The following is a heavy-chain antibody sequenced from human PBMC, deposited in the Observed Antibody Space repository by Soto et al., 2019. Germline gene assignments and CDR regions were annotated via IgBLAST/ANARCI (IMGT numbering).Heavy chain of an antibody. J-gene: IGHJ6*02. V-gene: IGHV3-11*06. Sequence: PGGSLRLSCAASGFTFSDYYMSWIRQAPGKGLEWVSYISSSSSYTNYADSVKGRFTISRDNAKNSLYLQMNSLRAEDTAVYYCAKHATVTYPVYYYYGMDVWGQGTTVTVSS. CDR3: AKHATVTYPVYYYYGMDV. CDR1: GFTFSDYY. D-gene: IGHD4-17*01. CDR2: ISSSSSYT.